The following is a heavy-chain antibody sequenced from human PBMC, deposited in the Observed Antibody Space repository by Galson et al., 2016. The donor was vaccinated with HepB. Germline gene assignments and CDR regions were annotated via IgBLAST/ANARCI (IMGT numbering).Heavy chain of an antibody. D-gene: IGHD2-15*01. J-gene: IGHJ4*01. Sequence: TLSLTCTVSGASISRGGDYWSWIRQHPGKGLEWIAYIYYNGNTYYNPSLRSRLSISLDTSKNQFSLKVRDVTAADTAIYYCARGSRLLLQTFGPLTYYFDYWGQGTLVTVSS. V-gene: IGHV4-31*03. CDR2: IYYNGNT. CDR1: GASISRGGDY. CDR3: ARGSRLLLQTFGPLTYYFDY.